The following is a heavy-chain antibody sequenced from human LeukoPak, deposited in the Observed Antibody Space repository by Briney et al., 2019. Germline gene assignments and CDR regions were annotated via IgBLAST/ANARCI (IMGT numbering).Heavy chain of an antibody. D-gene: IGHD5-24*01. Sequence: GGSLTLSCAASGFTFSSYEMNWVRQAPGKGLEWISYISASGTITHYADSVEGRFTISRDNAKNSLYLQMNSLRAEDTAVYYCARGSRVLQFDPWGQGTLVTVSS. J-gene: IGHJ5*02. CDR3: ARGSRVLQFDP. CDR1: GFTFSSYE. CDR2: ISASGTIT. V-gene: IGHV3-48*03.